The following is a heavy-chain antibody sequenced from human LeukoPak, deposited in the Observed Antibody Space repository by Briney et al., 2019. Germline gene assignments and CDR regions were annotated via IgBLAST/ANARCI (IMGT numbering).Heavy chain of an antibody. D-gene: IGHD2-15*01. CDR1: GGSINNYY. CDR3: ARGRYCSADICSGGDAFDI. CDR2: IYTRGST. Sequence: SETLSLTCTVSGGSINNYYWSWIRQPAGKGLEWIGRIYTRGSTNYNPSLRSRVTMSVDTSKNQFSQKLSSVTAADTAVYYCARGRYCSADICSGGDAFDIWGQGTMVSVSS. J-gene: IGHJ3*02. V-gene: IGHV4-4*07.